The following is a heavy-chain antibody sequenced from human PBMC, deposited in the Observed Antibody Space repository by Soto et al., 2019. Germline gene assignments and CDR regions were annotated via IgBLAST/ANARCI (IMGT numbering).Heavy chain of an antibody. Sequence: HLQLQESGSGLVKPSQTLSLTCAVSGGSISSGGYSWSWIRQPPGTGLEWIGYIYHSGSTYYNTSLKSGVTISVDRSKNQFSLKLSSVTAADTAVYYCARGGYAARPGTYYYGMDVWGQGTTVTDSS. CDR3: ARGGYAARPGTYYYGMDV. D-gene: IGHD3-22*01. J-gene: IGHJ6*02. CDR2: IYHSGST. V-gene: IGHV4-30-2*01. CDR1: GGSISSGGYS.